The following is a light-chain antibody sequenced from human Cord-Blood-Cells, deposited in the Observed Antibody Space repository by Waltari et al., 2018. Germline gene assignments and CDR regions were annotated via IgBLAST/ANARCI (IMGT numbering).Light chain of an antibody. V-gene: IGKV1-5*01. J-gene: IGKJ1*01. CDR3: QQYNSYPWT. Sequence: DIQMTQSPSTLSASVGDRVTITCRASQSISSWLAWYQQKPGKAPKLLIYDASSLESGVPSRFRGSGSGTEFTLTNSSLQPDDFATYYCQQYNSYPWTFGQGTKVEIK. CDR2: DAS. CDR1: QSISSW.